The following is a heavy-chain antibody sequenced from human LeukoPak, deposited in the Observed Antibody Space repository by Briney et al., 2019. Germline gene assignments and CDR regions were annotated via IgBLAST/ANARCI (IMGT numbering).Heavy chain of an antibody. Sequence: ASVKVSCEASGYTFTNYYIHWVRQAPGQGLEWMGIINPSGGSTGYAQKFQGRVTMTRDTSTSTVYMELSSLRSEDTAVYYCARPLAPVMLNAFNIWGQGTMVTVSS. CDR2: INPSGGST. D-gene: IGHD2-8*01. CDR3: ARPLAPVMLNAFNI. J-gene: IGHJ3*02. V-gene: IGHV1-46*01. CDR1: GYTFTNYY.